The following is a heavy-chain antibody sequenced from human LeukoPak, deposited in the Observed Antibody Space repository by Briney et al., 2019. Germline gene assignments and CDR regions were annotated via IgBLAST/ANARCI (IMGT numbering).Heavy chain of an antibody. CDR1: GFTFSSYA. D-gene: IGHD3-22*01. CDR2: ISGSGGST. CDR3: AKTSYYYDSSGYYY. V-gene: IGHV3-23*01. J-gene: IGHJ4*02. Sequence: GGSLRLSCAASGFTFSSYAMSWVRQAPGKGLEWVSAISGSGGSTYYADSVKRRFIISRDNSRNTLYMQMNRLRAEDTAVYYCAKTSYYYDSSGYYYWGQGTLVTVSS.